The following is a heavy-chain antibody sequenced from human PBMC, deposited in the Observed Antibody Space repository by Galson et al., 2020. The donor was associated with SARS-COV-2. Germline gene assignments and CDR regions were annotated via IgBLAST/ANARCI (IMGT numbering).Heavy chain of an antibody. CDR3: ASSILVAGTSDY. J-gene: IGHJ4*02. D-gene: IGHD6-19*01. V-gene: IGHV3-33*01. CDR2: IWSNGINK. CDR1: GFTFSNYG. Sequence: GGSLRLSCAASGFTFSNYGMHWVRQAPGKGLEWVAVIWSNGINKYYGDSVKDRFTISRDNSKNTLILQMNSLRGEDTAVYYCASSILVAGTSDYWGQGTLVTVSS.